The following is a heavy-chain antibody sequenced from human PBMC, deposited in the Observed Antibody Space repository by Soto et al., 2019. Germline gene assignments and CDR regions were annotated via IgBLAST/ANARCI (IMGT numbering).Heavy chain of an antibody. CDR1: GGSISSYY. CDR3: AFHLYRRGARSDL. Sequence: PSETLSLTCTVSGGSISSYYWSWIRQPPGKGLEWIGYIYYSGSTNYNPSLKSRVTISVGTSKNQFSLKLSSVTAADTAVYYCAFHLYRRGARSDLWAQGTQV. V-gene: IGHV4-59*08. J-gene: IGHJ4*03. D-gene: IGHD3-10*01. CDR2: IYYSGST.